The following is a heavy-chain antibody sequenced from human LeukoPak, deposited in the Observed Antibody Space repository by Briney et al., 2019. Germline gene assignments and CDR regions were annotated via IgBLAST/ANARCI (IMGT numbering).Heavy chain of an antibody. D-gene: IGHD5-18*01. CDR3: ARGQWGYSYASDYYYYYMDV. Sequence: EASVKVSCKASGGTFSSYAISWVRQAPGQGLEWMGGIIPIFGTANYAQKFQGRVTITADESTSTAYTELSSLRSEDTAVYYCARGQWGYSYASDYYYYYMDVWGKGTTVTVSS. V-gene: IGHV1-69*01. CDR2: IIPIFGTA. CDR1: GGTFSSYA. J-gene: IGHJ6*03.